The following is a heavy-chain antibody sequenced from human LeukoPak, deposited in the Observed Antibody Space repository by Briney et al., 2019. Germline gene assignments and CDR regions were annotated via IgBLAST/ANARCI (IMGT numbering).Heavy chain of an antibody. CDR2: IYSGGST. Sequence: GGSLRLSCAASRFTVISDYMTWVRQAPGKGLEWVSVIYSGGSTYYADSVRGRFTMSRDNSKNTLYLQMDSLRAEDTAVYYCASDLGVATSVGFWGQGTLVTVSS. D-gene: IGHD2-15*01. V-gene: IGHV3-66*01. CDR1: RFTVISDY. J-gene: IGHJ4*02. CDR3: ASDLGVATSVGF.